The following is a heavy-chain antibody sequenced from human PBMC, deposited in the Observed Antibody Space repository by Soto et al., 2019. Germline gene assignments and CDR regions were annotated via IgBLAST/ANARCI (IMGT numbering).Heavy chain of an antibody. Sequence: SETLSLTCTFYGGSISGYYWGWIRPPPGKGLEWIGYIHYSGSTNYNPSLRSRVTISVDTPKNQFSLKVNSMTAADTAIYYCARGGVAARKGRWFDPWGQGTLVTVSS. CDR1: GGSISGYY. CDR2: IHYSGST. D-gene: IGHD6-25*01. CDR3: ARGGVAARKGRWFDP. J-gene: IGHJ5*02. V-gene: IGHV4-59*01.